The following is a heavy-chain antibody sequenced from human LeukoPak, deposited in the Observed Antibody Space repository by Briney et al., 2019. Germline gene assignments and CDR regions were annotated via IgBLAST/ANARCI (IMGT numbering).Heavy chain of an antibody. V-gene: IGHV3-74*01. D-gene: IGHD3-22*01. Sequence: GGSLRLSCAASGFTFSSYWMHWVRQAPGKGLVWVSRIKSDGKTNYADSVKGRFTISKDNAKNTVSLQMNSLRAEDTGVYYCARAPSEIGGYYPEYFRHWGQGTLVTVSS. CDR2: IKSDGKT. CDR1: GFTFSSYW. J-gene: IGHJ1*01. CDR3: ARAPSEIGGYYPEYFRH.